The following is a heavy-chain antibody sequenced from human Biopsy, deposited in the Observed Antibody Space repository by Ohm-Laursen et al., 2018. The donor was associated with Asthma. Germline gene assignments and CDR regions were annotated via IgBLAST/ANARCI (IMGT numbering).Heavy chain of an antibody. Sequence: ETLSLTCSVYGGSISSFYWSWIRQPPGKGLEWIGYISYSGSTNYNPSLKSRVTISVDTSKNQFSLKLSSVTAADTAVYYCARDFVDSAMDYFDYWGQGTLVTVSS. CDR1: GGSISSFY. J-gene: IGHJ4*02. CDR3: ARDFVDSAMDYFDY. D-gene: IGHD5-18*01. V-gene: IGHV4-59*01. CDR2: ISYSGST.